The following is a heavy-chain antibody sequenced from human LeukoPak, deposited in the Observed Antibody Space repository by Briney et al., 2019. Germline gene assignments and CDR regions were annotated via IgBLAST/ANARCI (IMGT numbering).Heavy chain of an antibody. J-gene: IGHJ6*02. D-gene: IGHD3-10*01. Sequence: SVKVSCKASGGTFSSYAISWVRQAPGQGLEWMGRIIPILGIANYAQKFQGRVTITADKSTSTAYMELSSLRSEDTAVYYCARESGALYGMDVWGQGTTVTVSS. CDR1: GGTFSSYA. CDR3: ARESGALYGMDV. V-gene: IGHV1-69*04. CDR2: IIPILGIA.